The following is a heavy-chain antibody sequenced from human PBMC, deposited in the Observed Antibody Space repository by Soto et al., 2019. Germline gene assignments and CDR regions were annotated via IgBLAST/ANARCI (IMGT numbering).Heavy chain of an antibody. Sequence: QVQLVESGGGVVQPGRSLRLSCAASGFTFSSYGMHWVRQAPGKGLEWVAVIWYDGSNKYYADSVKGRFTISRDNSKNTLDLQMTSLRAEDTAVYYCAREMAAAGNPFDYWGQGTLVTVSS. CDR3: AREMAAAGNPFDY. D-gene: IGHD6-13*01. J-gene: IGHJ4*02. CDR2: IWYDGSNK. V-gene: IGHV3-33*01. CDR1: GFTFSSYG.